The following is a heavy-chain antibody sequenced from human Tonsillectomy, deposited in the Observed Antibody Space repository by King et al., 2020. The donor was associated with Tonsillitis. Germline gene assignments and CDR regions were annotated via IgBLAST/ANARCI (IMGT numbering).Heavy chain of an antibody. D-gene: IGHD1-26*01. CDR2: IISSSSTI. V-gene: IGHV3-48*01. CDR1: GFTFRSYS. Sequence: VQLVESGGGLVQPGGSLRLSCAASGFTFRSYSMNWVRQSPGKGLEWVSYIISSSSTIYYADSVKGRFTISRDNAKNSLYLQMNSLRAEETAVYYCARDSLSGSYYPNYFDPWGRGTLVTVSS. CDR3: ARDSLSGSYYPNYFDP. J-gene: IGHJ5*02.